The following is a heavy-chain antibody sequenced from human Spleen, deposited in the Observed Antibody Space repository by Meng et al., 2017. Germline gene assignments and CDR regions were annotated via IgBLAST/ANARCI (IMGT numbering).Heavy chain of an antibody. Sequence: QGHLGQSGAEVKKPGASVKVSCEASGYSFSAYYIHWVRQAPGQGLEWMGHIKPHTGDTLYAQKFQGRDSMTRDTSINTAYVELSGLGSDDTAVYYCVRDENISLGKLFGDYWGQGTLVTVSS. D-gene: IGHD2/OR15-2a*01. CDR1: GYSFSAYY. CDR3: VRDENISLGKLFGDY. J-gene: IGHJ4*02. CDR2: IKPHTGDT. V-gene: IGHV1-2*06.